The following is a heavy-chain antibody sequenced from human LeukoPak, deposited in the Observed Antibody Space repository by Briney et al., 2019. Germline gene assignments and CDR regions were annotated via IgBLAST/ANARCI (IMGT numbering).Heavy chain of an antibody. V-gene: IGHV3-74*01. Sequence: GGSLRLSCAASGFTFSSYWMHWVRQAPGKGLVWVSRINSDGSSTSYADSVKGRFTISRDNAKNTLYLQMNSLRAEDTAVYYCARVLGGSYRLKYYFDYWGQGTLVTVSS. CDR1: GFTFSSYW. CDR2: INSDGSST. D-gene: IGHD1-26*01. J-gene: IGHJ4*02. CDR3: ARVLGGSYRLKYYFDY.